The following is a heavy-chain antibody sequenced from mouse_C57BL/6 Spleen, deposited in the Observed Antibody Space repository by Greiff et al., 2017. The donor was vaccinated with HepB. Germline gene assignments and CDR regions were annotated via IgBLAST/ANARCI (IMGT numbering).Heavy chain of an antibody. D-gene: IGHD2-4*01. CDR1: GFTFSDYG. J-gene: IGHJ4*01. CDR3: ARDDYDEDAMDY. Sequence: EVKLVESGGGLVKPGGSLKLSCAASGFTFSDYGMHWVRQAPEKGLEWVAYISSGSSTIYYADTVKGRCTIYRDNAKNTLFLQMTSLRSEDTAMYYCARDDYDEDAMDYWGQGTSVTVSS. V-gene: IGHV5-17*01. CDR2: ISSGSSTI.